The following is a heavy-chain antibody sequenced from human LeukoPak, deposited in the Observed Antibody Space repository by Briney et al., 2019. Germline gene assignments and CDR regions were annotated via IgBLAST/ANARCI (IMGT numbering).Heavy chain of an antibody. D-gene: IGHD6-13*01. CDR2: INSDGSST. CDR1: GFTFSSYA. Sequence: GGSLRLSCAASGFTFSSYAMSWFRQAPGKGLEWVSRINSDGSSTSYADSVKGRFTISRDNAKNTLYLQMNSLRAEDTAVYYCARGSYSSSWYDNNAFDYWGQGTLVTVPS. V-gene: IGHV3-74*01. CDR3: ARGSYSSSWYDNNAFDY. J-gene: IGHJ4*02.